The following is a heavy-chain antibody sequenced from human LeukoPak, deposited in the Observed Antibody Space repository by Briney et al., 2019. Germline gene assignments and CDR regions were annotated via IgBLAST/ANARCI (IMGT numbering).Heavy chain of an antibody. CDR3: ARRREYYDDSSGYSYYFDY. Sequence: GGSLRLSCAASGFTVSSNYMSWVRQAPGKGLEWISVIYSGGSTYYADSVKGRFTISRDNSKNTLYLQMNSLRAEDTAVYYCARRREYYDDSSGYSYYFDYWGQGTLVTVSS. CDR2: IYSGGST. J-gene: IGHJ4*02. V-gene: IGHV3-66*01. D-gene: IGHD3-22*01. CDR1: GFTVSSNY.